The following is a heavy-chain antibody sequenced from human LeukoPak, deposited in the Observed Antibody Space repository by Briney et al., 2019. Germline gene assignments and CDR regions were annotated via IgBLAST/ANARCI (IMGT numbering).Heavy chain of an antibody. CDR1: GFTFSSYS. V-gene: IGHV3-21*01. J-gene: IGHJ4*02. Sequence: PGGSLRLSCAASGFTFSSYSMNWVRQAPGKGLEWVSSTGSSGSYIYYADSVKGRFTISRDNAKNSLYLQMNSLRVEDTAVYYCARGALYSSSWYWVDYWGQGTLVTVSS. CDR3: ARGALYSSSWYWVDY. CDR2: TGSSGSYI. D-gene: IGHD6-13*01.